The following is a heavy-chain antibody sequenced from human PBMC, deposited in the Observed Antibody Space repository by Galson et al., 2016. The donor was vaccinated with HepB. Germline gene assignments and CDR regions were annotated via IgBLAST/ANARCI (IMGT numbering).Heavy chain of an antibody. CDR2: ISNSGST. D-gene: IGHD4-17*01. CDR3: ARLTFGDSYSDS. V-gene: IGHV4-59*11. Sequence: SETLSLTCTVSGDSSRNHYWSWIRQSPGKGLEWIGYISNSGSTNYNPSLKSRVTLSVDTSQNQFSLRLTSLTAADTAVYYCARLTFGDSYSDSWGQGTLVTVSS. CDR1: GDSSRNHY. J-gene: IGHJ4*02.